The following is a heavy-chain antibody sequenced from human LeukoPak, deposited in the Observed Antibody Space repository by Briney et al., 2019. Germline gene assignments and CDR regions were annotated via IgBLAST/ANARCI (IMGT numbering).Heavy chain of an antibody. CDR1: GFTFSSYS. J-gene: IGHJ4*02. V-gene: IGHV3-48*01. Sequence: GGSLRLSCAASGFTFSSYSMNWVRQAPGKGLEWVSYISSSSSTIYYADSVKGRFTIPRDNAKNSLYLQMNSLRAEDTAVYYCARGGPIYCSGDSCCPGDYWGQGTLVTVSS. CDR3: ARGGPIYCSGDSCCPGDY. CDR2: ISSSSSTI. D-gene: IGHD2-15*01.